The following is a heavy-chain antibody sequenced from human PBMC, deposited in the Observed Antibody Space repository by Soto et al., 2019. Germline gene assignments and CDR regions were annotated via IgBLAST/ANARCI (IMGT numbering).Heavy chain of an antibody. J-gene: IGHJ6*02. Sequence: ASVKVSCKASGYTFTGYYMHWVRQAPGQGHEWMGWINPNSGGTNYAQKFQGWVTMTRDTSISTAYMELSRLRSDDTAVYYCARNLRAVAGHYYYYGMDVWGQGTTVTVSS. CDR1: GYTFTGYY. V-gene: IGHV1-2*04. D-gene: IGHD6-19*01. CDR3: ARNLRAVAGHYYYYGMDV. CDR2: INPNSGGT.